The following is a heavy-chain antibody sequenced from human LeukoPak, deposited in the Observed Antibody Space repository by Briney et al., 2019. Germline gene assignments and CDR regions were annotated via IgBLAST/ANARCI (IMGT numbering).Heavy chain of an antibody. Sequence: ASVKVSCKVSGYTLTELSMHWVRQAPGKGLGWMGGFDPEDGETIYAQKFQGRVTMTEDTSTDTAYMELSSLRSEDTAVYYCATGITMVRGGFDYYYGMDVWGKGTTVTVSS. D-gene: IGHD3-10*01. CDR1: GYTLTELS. V-gene: IGHV1-24*01. CDR3: ATGITMVRGGFDYYYGMDV. J-gene: IGHJ6*04. CDR2: FDPEDGET.